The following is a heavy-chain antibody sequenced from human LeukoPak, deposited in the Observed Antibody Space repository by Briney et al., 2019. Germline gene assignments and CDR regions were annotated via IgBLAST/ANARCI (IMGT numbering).Heavy chain of an antibody. CDR3: ARGWAALTNDAFDI. CDR1: GGSFSGCY. J-gene: IGHJ3*02. V-gene: IGHV4-34*01. D-gene: IGHD1-14*01. CDR2: INHSGST. Sequence: PSETLSLTCAVYGGSFSGCYWSWIRQPPGKGLEWIGEINHSGSTNYNPSLKSRVTISVDTSKNQFSLKLSSVTAADTAVYYCARGWAALTNDAFDIWGQGTMVTVSS.